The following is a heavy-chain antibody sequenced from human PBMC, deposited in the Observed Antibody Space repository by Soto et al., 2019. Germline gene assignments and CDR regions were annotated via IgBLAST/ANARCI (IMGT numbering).Heavy chain of an antibody. J-gene: IGHJ3*02. CDR3: ASDPSSSPDYVWGTEPGSAFDI. CDR2: MSYDGDSE. Sequence: QVQLVESGGGVVQPGGSLRLSCEASGFVFGRYILHWVRQAPGTGLAWVAVMSYDGDSELYEASVRGRFTISRDNYTSPLYLQMNSLRLEDTAVYYCASDPSSSPDYVWGTEPGSAFDIWGPGTMVTVSS. CDR1: GFVFGRYI. D-gene: IGHD3-16*01. V-gene: IGHV3-30-3*01.